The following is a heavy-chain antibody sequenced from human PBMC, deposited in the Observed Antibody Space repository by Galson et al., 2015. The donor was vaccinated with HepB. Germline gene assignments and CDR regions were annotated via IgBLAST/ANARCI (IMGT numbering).Heavy chain of an antibody. CDR3: ARRDYYGSGHQGMDV. V-gene: IGHV1-69*06. Sequence: SVKVSCKASGGTFSSYAISWVRQAPGQGLEWMGGIIPIFGTANYAQKFQGRVTITADKSTSTAYMELSSLRSEDTAVYYCARRDYYGSGHQGMDVWGQGTTVTVSS. D-gene: IGHD3-10*01. CDR2: IIPIFGTA. CDR1: GGTFSSYA. J-gene: IGHJ6*02.